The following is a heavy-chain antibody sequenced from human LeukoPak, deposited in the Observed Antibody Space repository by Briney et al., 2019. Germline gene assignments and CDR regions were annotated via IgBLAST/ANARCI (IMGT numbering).Heavy chain of an antibody. Sequence: GGSLRLSCAASGFTFRNYAMSWVRQAPGKGLEWVSAVSSSGGGTYFAASVKGRFTISRDNSKNTLYLQMNSLRAEDTAVYYCAKEFDSSGLFDCWGQGTLVTVSS. CDR2: VSSSGGGT. D-gene: IGHD3-22*01. V-gene: IGHV3-23*01. CDR1: GFTFRNYA. J-gene: IGHJ4*02. CDR3: AKEFDSSGLFDC.